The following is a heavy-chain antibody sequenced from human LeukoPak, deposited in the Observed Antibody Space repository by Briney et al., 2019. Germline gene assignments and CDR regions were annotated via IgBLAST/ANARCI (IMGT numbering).Heavy chain of an antibody. CDR2: IYSGGSPT. J-gene: IGHJ4*02. D-gene: IGHD3-16*01. CDR3: ATTYAGRYYFDY. Sequence: GSSLKTCCEGSGYSFNTYLHWGVRPMPGKGLEWMGLIYSGGSPTTYRPSLQGQVTISDATSITAAYLQWSSLNASDTAMYYCATTYAGRYYFDYWGQGTLVTVSS. CDR1: GYSFNTYL. V-gene: IGHV5-51*01.